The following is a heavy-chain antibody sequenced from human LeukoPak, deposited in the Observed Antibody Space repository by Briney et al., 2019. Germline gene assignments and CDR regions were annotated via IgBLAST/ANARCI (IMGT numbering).Heavy chain of an antibody. D-gene: IGHD6-13*01. Sequence: SETLSLTCTVSGGSINAYYWSWIRQPPGKGLEWIGYINYSGSTNYNPSLKSRVTISVDTSKNQFSLKLSSVTAADTAVYYCARDSSSWYPWYYYYMDVWGKGTTVTVSS. V-gene: IGHV4-59*01. CDR3: ARDSSSWYPWYYYYMDV. CDR1: GGSINAYY. CDR2: INYSGST. J-gene: IGHJ6*03.